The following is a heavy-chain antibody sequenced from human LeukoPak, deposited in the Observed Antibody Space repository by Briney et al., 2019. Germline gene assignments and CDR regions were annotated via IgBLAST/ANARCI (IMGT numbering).Heavy chain of an antibody. J-gene: IGHJ6*02. V-gene: IGHV6-1*01. CDR1: GDSVSSNSGT. CDR3: ARGKSKRLDV. Sequence: SQTLSLTCAISGDSVSSNSGTWNWIRQSPSIGLEWLGRTYYRSKWYNDYAVSVQSRITINPDTSKNHFSLQLSSVTPEDTAVYFCARGKSKRLDVWGQGTTVTVSS. CDR2: TYYRSKWYN. D-gene: IGHD5/OR15-5a*01.